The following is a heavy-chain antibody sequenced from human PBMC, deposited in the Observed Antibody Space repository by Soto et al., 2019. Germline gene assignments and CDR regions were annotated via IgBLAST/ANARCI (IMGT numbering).Heavy chain of an antibody. D-gene: IGHD6-13*01. CDR3: ARDLTYGYGAAAGKGGNWFDP. CDR2: IVPIFGTA. CDR1: GGTFSSYA. V-gene: IGHV1-69*13. J-gene: IGHJ5*02. Sequence: SVKVSCKASGGTFSSYAISWVRQAPGQGLEWMGGIVPIFGTANYAQKFQGRVTITADESTSTAYMELSSLRSEDTAVYYCARDLTYGYGAAAGKGGNWFDPWGQGTLVTVSS.